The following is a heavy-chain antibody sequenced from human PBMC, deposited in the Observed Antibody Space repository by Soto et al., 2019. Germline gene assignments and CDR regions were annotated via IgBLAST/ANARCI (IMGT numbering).Heavy chain of an antibody. CDR1: GFTFSSYA. CDR2: ISGSGGST. D-gene: IGHD4-17*01. CDR3: AKDSDYGGNSEVEAFDI. V-gene: IGHV3-23*01. J-gene: IGHJ3*02. Sequence: EVQLLESGGGLVQPGGSLRLSCAASGFTFSSYAMSWVRQAAGKGLEWVSAISGSGGSTYYADSVKGRFTISRDNSKNTLYLQMNSLRAEDTAVYYCAKDSDYGGNSEVEAFDIWGQGTMVTVSS.